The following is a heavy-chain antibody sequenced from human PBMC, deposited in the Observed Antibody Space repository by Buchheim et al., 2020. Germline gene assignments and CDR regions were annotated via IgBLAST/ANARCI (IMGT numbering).Heavy chain of an antibody. CDR2: INHSGST. CDR1: GGSFSGYY. J-gene: IGHJ4*02. D-gene: IGHD6-13*01. V-gene: IGHV4-34*01. Sequence: QVQLQQWGAGLLKPSETLSLTCAVYGGSFSGYYWSWIRQPPGKGLEWIGEINHSGSTNYNPSLKSRVTISVDTSKNQFSLKLSSVTAADTAVYYCARGGHIAAAGRHLDYWGQGTL. CDR3: ARGGHIAAAGRHLDY.